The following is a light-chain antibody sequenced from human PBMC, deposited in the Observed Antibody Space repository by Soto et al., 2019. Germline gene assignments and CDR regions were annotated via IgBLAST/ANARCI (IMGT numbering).Light chain of an antibody. CDR2: VAS. Sequence: DIQMTQSPSSLSASVGDRVTITCRASQSISRYLNWYQQKPWKAPNLLIYVASSLQSEVPSRFSGSGSVTDFTFATSSPQPEDFATYDCQHSYCSPITFGQVTRLVIK. J-gene: IGKJ5*01. CDR3: QHSYCSPIT. CDR1: QSISRY. V-gene: IGKV1-39*01.